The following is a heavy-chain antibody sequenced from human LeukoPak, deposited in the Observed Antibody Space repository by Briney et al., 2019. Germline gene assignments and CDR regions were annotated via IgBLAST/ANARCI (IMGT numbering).Heavy chain of an antibody. CDR2: VSHSGST. CDR1: GGSISGYY. D-gene: IGHD3/OR15-3a*01. J-gene: IGHJ4*02. Sequence: PSETLSLTCTVSGGSISGYYWSWIRQPPGKGLEWIGYVSHSGSTNYNPSLESRVTISIDRSKNQFFLRLNSVTAADTAEYYCARSRTSGSTWTTDYWGQGTQVTVSS. V-gene: IGHV4-59*08. CDR3: ARSRTSGSTWTTDY.